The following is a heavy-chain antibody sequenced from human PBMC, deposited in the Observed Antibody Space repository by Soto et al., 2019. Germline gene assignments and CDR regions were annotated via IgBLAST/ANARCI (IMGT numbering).Heavy chain of an antibody. J-gene: IGHJ5*02. Sequence: QVQLQESGPGLVKPSETLSLTCAVSGGSITSSNWWSWVRQPPGKGLEWIGEIYHSGSTNYNPSLKSRVTISVDKSKTHFSLKVNSVSAADTAMYYCARRHSSTSWFDPWGQGTLVIVSS. D-gene: IGHD2-2*01. CDR3: ARRHSSTSWFDP. CDR2: IYHSGST. CDR1: GGSITSSNW. V-gene: IGHV4-4*02.